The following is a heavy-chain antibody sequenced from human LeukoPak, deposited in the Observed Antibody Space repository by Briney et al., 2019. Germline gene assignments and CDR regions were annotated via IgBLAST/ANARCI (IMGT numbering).Heavy chain of an antibody. V-gene: IGHV4-4*07. CDR1: GGSMSHYY. Sequence: SETLSLTCAVSGGSMSHYYWSWIRQPAGKGLEWIGRVSSGRSSYNPSLMSRATMSIDTSTNRFSLRLSSVTAADTAVYFCARTEIRWDDYDQSYFDLWGRGTLVTVSS. D-gene: IGHD4-17*01. CDR2: VSSGRS. J-gene: IGHJ2*01. CDR3: ARTEIRWDDYDQSYFDL.